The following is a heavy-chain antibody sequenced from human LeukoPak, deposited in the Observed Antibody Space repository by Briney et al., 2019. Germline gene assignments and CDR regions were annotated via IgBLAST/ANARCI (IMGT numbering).Heavy chain of an antibody. CDR2: IDPNTGGT. CDR1: GYTFTDYF. V-gene: IGHV1-2*02. D-gene: IGHD5-12*01. J-gene: IGHJ6*01. Sequence: ASAKVSCKASGYTFTDYFIHWVRQAPGQGLEWIGYIDPNTGGTHFAKSFQGGVTMTRDTSLNTVYMEVNSLTSDDTAVYYCAREKQFSGYDMDAWGQGTTVTVSS. CDR3: AREKQFSGYDMDA.